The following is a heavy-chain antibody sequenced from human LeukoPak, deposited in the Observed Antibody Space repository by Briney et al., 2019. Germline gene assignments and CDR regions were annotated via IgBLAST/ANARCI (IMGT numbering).Heavy chain of an antibody. J-gene: IGHJ4*02. V-gene: IGHV3-30*02. CDR2: IRYDGSNK. Sequence: PGRSLRLSCAASGFTFSSYGMHWVRQAPGKGLEWVAFIRYDGSNKYYADSVKGRFTISRDNSKNTLYLQMNSLRAEDTAVYYCAKTAGSLRATPSDYWGQGTLVTVSS. CDR3: AKTAGSLRATPSDY. D-gene: IGHD1-26*01. CDR1: GFTFSSYG.